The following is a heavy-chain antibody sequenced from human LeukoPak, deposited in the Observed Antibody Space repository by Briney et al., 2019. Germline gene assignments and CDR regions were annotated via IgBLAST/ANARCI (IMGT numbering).Heavy chain of an antibody. CDR1: GGTFSSYA. CDR2: IIPIFGTA. Sequence: SVTVSCKVSGGTFSSYAMSWVRQAPGQGLEWMGGIIPIFGTAKYAQKFQGRVTITADESTSTAYMELSSLRSEDTAVYYCARSSNIAARTYYYYMDVWGKGTTVTVSS. V-gene: IGHV1-69*01. CDR3: ARSSNIAARTYYYYMDV. J-gene: IGHJ6*03. D-gene: IGHD6-6*01.